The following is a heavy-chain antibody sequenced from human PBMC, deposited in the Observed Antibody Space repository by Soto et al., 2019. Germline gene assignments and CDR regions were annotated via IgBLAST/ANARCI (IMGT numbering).Heavy chain of an antibody. Sequence: PSFQGHVTISADKSISTAYLQWSSLKASDTAMYYCARASGYFDYWGQGTLVTVSS. D-gene: IGHD3-10*01. CDR3: ARASGYFDY. V-gene: IGHV5-10-1*01. J-gene: IGHJ4*02.